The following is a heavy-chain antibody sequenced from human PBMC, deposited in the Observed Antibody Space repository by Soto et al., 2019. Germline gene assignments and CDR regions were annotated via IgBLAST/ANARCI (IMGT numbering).Heavy chain of an antibody. J-gene: IGHJ4*02. CDR3: ARALSSSSWAFDY. V-gene: IGHV3-48*01. CDR2: ISSSSSTI. CDR1: GFSFSTYS. D-gene: IGHD6-13*01. Sequence: EVQLVESGGGLVQPGGSLRLSCAASGFSFSTYSINWVRQAPGKGLEWVSYISSSSSTIYYADSVKGRFTISRDNAKNSLYLQMNSLRAEDTAVYYGARALSSSSWAFDYWGQGTLVTVSS.